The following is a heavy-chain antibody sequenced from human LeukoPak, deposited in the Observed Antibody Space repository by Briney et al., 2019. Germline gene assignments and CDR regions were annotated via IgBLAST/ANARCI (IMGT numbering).Heavy chain of an antibody. D-gene: IGHD3-10*01. J-gene: IGHJ6*02. CDR1: GGSISSYY. CDR2: IYYSGST. Sequence: PSETLSLTCTVSGGSISSYYWSWIRQPPGKGLEWIGYIYYSGSTNYNPSLKSRVTISVDTSKNQFSLKLSSVTAADTAVYYCAREVIRGLMDVWGQGTTVTVSS. CDR3: AREVIRGLMDV. V-gene: IGHV4-59*01.